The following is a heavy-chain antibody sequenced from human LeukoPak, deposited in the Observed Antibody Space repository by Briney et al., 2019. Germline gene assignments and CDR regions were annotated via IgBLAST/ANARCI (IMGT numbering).Heavy chain of an antibody. Sequence: GGSLRLSCAASGFTFNSYNMNWVRQAPGKGLEWVSSISSSSSYIYYADSVKGRFTISRDNAKNSLYLQMNSLRAEDTAVYYCARTTVAHFDYWGQGTLVTVSS. CDR2: ISSSSSYI. V-gene: IGHV3-21*01. CDR1: GFTFNSYN. D-gene: IGHD4-23*01. J-gene: IGHJ4*02. CDR3: ARTTVAHFDY.